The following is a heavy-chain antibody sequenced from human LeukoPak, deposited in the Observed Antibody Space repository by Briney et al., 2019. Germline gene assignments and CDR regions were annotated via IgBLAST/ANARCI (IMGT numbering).Heavy chain of an antibody. CDR3: ARGTVYYDFWSGPSEVYGMDV. V-gene: IGHV4-34*01. J-gene: IGHJ6*02. CDR2: INYSGST. CDR1: GGSFSGYY. Sequence: PSETLSLTCAVYGGSFSGYYWSWIRQPPGKGLEWIGEINYSGSTNYNPSLKSRVTISVDTSKNQFSLKLSSVTAADTAVYYCARGTVYYDFWSGPSEVYGMDVWGQGTTVTVSS. D-gene: IGHD3-3*01.